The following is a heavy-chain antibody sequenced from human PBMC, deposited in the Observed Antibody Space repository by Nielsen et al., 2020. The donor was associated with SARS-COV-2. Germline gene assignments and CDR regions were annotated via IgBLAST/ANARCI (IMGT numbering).Heavy chain of an antibody. Sequence: SETLSLTCAVSGGSISSGGYSWSWIRQPPGKGLEWIGYIYHSGSTYYNPSLKSRVTISVDRSKNQFSLKLSSVTAVDTAVYYCARGYPKSTIRFLEWKLPYFDYWGQGTLVTVSS. D-gene: IGHD3-3*01. V-gene: IGHV4-30-2*01. J-gene: IGHJ4*02. CDR3: ARGYPKSTIRFLEWKLPYFDY. CDR2: IYHSGST. CDR1: GGSISSGGYS.